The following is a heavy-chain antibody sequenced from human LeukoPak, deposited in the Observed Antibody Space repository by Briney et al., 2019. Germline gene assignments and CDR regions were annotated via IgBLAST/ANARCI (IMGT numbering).Heavy chain of an antibody. CDR1: GGSFSGYY. J-gene: IGHJ4*02. CDR2: INHSGST. V-gene: IGHV4-34*01. D-gene: IGHD3-10*01. Sequence: SETLSLTCAVYGGSFSGYYWSWIRQPPGKGLEWIGEINHSGSTNYNPSLKSRVTISVDTSKNQFSLKLSSMTAADTAVYYCARGKTDCYGSGSYYGRGRFFDYWGQGTLVTVSS. CDR3: ARGKTDCYGSGSYYGRGRFFDY.